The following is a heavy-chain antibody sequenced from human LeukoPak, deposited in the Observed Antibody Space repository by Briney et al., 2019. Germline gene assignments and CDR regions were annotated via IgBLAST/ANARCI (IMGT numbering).Heavy chain of an antibody. D-gene: IGHD6-13*01. CDR3: ARVGSSSWYRSHYFDY. J-gene: IGHJ4*02. V-gene: IGHV4-61*02. CDR2: ISSSGST. Sequence: SETLSLTCTVSGDSISSGDYYWSWIRQPAGKGLEWIGRISSSGSTNYNPSLKSRVTISVDTSKNQFSLKLSSVTAADTAVYYCARVGSSSWYRSHYFDYWGQGTLVTVSS. CDR1: GDSISSGDYY.